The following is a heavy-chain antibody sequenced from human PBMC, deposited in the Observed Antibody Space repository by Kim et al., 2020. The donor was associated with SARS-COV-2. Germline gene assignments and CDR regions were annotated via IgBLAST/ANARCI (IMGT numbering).Heavy chain of an antibody. D-gene: IGHD2-15*01. J-gene: IGHJ4*02. V-gene: IGHV4-31*03. CDR1: GGSISSGGYY. CDR2: IYYSGGT. CDR3: ARDKRRCSGGSCYSTGGLDY. Sequence: SETLSLTCTVSGGSISSGGYYWSWIRQHPGKGLEWIGYIYYSGGTYYNPSLKSRVTISVDTSKNQFSLKLSSVTAADTAVYYCARDKRRCSGGSCYSTGGLDYWGQGTMVTVSS.